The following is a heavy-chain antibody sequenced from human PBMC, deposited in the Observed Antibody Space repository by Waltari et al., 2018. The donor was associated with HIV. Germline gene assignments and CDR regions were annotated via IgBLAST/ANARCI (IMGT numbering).Heavy chain of an antibody. CDR2: INHSGST. CDR1: GGSFSGYY. V-gene: IGHV4-34*01. Sequence: QVQLQQWGAGLLKPSETLSLTCAVYGGSFSGYYLSWIRHPPGKGLEWIGEINHSGSTNYNPSLKSRVTISVDTSKNQFSLKLSSVTAADTAVYYCARGCSSTSCYLGDAFDIWGQGTMVTVSS. J-gene: IGHJ3*02. D-gene: IGHD2-2*01. CDR3: ARGCSSTSCYLGDAFDI.